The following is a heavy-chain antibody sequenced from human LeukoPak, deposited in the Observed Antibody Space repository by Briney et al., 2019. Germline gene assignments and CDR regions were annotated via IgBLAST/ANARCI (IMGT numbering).Heavy chain of an antibody. CDR3: ARRCSSTSCYYYYGMDV. J-gene: IGHJ6*02. D-gene: IGHD2-2*01. CDR1: GFTFSSYG. V-gene: IGHV3-33*01. CDR2: IWYDGSNK. Sequence: GGSLRLSCAASGFTFSSYGMEWVRQAPGKGLEWVAVIWYDGSNKNYADSVKGRFTISRDNAKNSLYLQMNSLRAEDTAVYYCARRCSSTSCYYYYGMDVWGQGTTVTVSS.